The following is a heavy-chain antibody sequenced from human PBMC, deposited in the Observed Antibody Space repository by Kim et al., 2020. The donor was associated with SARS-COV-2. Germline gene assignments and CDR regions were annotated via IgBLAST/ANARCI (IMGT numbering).Heavy chain of an antibody. D-gene: IGHD3-10*01. CDR3: ARAMVQGVTVFSAFDI. Sequence: GGSLRLSCAASGFTFSSYAMHWVRQAPGKGLEYVSAISSNGGSTYYADSVKGRFTISRDNSKNTLYLQMGSLRAEDMAVYYCARAMVQGVTVFSAFDIWGQGTMVTVSS. CDR1: GFTFSSYA. CDR2: ISSNGGST. J-gene: IGHJ3*02. V-gene: IGHV3-64*02.